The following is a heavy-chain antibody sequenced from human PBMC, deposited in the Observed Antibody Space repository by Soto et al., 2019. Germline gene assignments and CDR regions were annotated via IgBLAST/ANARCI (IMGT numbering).Heavy chain of an antibody. CDR1: GYTFINYW. CDR2: IDPSDSSA. J-gene: IGHJ5*01. Sequence: PGESLKISCLGSGYTFINYWITWVRHMPGKGLERMGTIDPSDSSAVYSPSFQGHITISVDKSINTAYLHWSSLRASDTAIYYCATRLDEGAGWFESWGQGTQVTVSS. V-gene: IGHV5-10-1*01. CDR3: ATRLDEGAGWFES. D-gene: IGHD3-16*01.